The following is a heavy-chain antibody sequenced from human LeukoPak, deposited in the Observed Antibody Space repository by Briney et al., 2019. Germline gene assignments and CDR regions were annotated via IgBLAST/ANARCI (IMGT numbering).Heavy chain of an antibody. CDR1: GGSISSYY. D-gene: IGHD3-22*01. J-gene: IGHJ3*02. V-gene: IGHV4-4*09. CDR3: ASQRSYYYDSSGYYSDAFDI. Sequence: PSETLSLTCTVYGGSISSYYWSWLRQPPGKGLEWIGYIYTSGSTNYNPSLKSRVTISVDTSKNQFSLKLSSVTAADTAVYYCASQRSYYYDSSGYYSDAFDIWGQGTMVTVSS. CDR2: IYTSGST.